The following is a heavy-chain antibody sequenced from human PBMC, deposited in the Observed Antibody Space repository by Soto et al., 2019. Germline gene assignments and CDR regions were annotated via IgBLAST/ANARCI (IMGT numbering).Heavy chain of an antibody. CDR1: GFTFTSSA. CDR2: IVVGSGNT. J-gene: IGHJ4*02. CDR3: AADSPDYDSSGYYYGSGGDY. V-gene: IGHV1-58*01. Sequence: QMQLVQSGPEVKKPGTSVKVSCKASGFTFTSSAVQWVRQARGQRLEWIGWIVVGSGNTNYAQKFQERVTITRDMSTSTAYMELSSLRSEDTAVYYCAADSPDYDSSGYYYGSGGDYWGQGTLVTVSS. D-gene: IGHD3-22*01.